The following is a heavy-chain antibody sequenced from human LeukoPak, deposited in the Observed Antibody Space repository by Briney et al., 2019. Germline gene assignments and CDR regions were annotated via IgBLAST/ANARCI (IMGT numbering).Heavy chain of an antibody. J-gene: IGHJ3*02. CDR1: GGSFSSHY. CDR3: ARDPTTVTKGLDI. CDR2: ISYIGST. Sequence: PSETLSLTCTVSGGSFSSHYWSWLRQPPGKGLEWIGYISYIGSTNYNPSLKSRVTMSVDTSKNQFSLKLSSVTAADTAVYYCARDPTTVTKGLDIWGQGTMVTVSS. D-gene: IGHD4-17*01. V-gene: IGHV4-59*11.